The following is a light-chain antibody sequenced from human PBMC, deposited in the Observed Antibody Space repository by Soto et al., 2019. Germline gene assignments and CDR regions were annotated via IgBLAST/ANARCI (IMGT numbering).Light chain of an antibody. CDR2: EVS. CDR3: SSYTSSSTLPYV. J-gene: IGLJ1*01. Sequence: QSALAEPASVSGSPGQSITISCTGTSSDVGGYNYVSWYQQHPGKAPKLMIYEVSNRPSGVSNRFSGSKSGNTASLTISGLQAXDEADYYCSSYTSSSTLPYVFGTGTKV. CDR1: SSDVGGYNY. V-gene: IGLV2-14*01.